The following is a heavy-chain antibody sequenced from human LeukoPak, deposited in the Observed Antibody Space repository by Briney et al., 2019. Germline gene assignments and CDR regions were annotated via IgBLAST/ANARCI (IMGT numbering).Heavy chain of an antibody. CDR2: ISSSSIYI. CDR1: AFTFSSYS. CDR3: ARSGSGYDFDS. D-gene: IGHD5-12*01. J-gene: IGHJ4*02. V-gene: IGHV3-48*02. Sequence: GGSLRLSCAASAFTFSSYSMNCVRQSPGKGLEWISHISSSSIYIYYAYSVQGRFTISRDNAENSMYLQLNSLRDDDTAAYYCARSGSGYDFDSWGQGTLVTVSS.